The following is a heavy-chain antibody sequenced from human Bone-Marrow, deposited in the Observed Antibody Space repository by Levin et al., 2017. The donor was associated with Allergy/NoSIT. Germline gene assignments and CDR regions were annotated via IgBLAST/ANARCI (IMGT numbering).Heavy chain of an antibody. CDR3: ARGFTTGGKFMITFVN. D-gene: IGHD3-16*01. Sequence: GESLKISCAASGFTFSSYSMNWVRQAPGKGLEWISYISGSSSTIYYADSVKGRFTISRDNAKNSLYLQMNSLRDEDTAVFYCARGFTTGGKFMITFVNWGQGTLVTVSS. V-gene: IGHV3-48*02. CDR2: ISGSSSTI. CDR1: GFTFSSYS. J-gene: IGHJ4*02.